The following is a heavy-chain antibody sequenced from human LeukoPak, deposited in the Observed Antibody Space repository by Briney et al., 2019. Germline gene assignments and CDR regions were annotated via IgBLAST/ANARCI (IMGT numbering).Heavy chain of an antibody. CDR2: ISAYNGNT. Sequence: GASVKVSCKASGYRYTSYGISWVQQAPGQGLEWMGWISAYNGNTNYAQKLQGRVTMTTDTSTSTACMELRSLRSDDTAVYYCARDKQWLVPYYYYMDVWGKGTTVTVSS. V-gene: IGHV1-18*01. CDR1: GYRYTSYG. CDR3: ARDKQWLVPYYYYMDV. J-gene: IGHJ6*03. D-gene: IGHD6-19*01.